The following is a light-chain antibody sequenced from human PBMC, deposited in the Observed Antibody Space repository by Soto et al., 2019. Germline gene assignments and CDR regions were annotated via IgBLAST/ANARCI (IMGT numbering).Light chain of an antibody. V-gene: IGKV4-1*01. CDR3: QQYYSTPRT. J-gene: IGKJ1*01. CDR1: QSVLYSSNNKNY. Sequence: DIVMTHSTDSLAVSLGERATINCKSSQSVLYSSNNKNYLAWYQQKPGQPPKLLIYWASTRESGVPDRFSGSGSGTDFTLTISSLQAEDVAIYYCQQYYSTPRTFGQGTKVDIK. CDR2: WAS.